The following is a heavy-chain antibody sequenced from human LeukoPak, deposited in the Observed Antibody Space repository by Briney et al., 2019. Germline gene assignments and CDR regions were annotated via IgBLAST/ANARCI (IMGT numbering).Heavy chain of an antibody. J-gene: IGHJ4*02. CDR1: GFTFSSYG. D-gene: IGHD3-22*01. CDR2: IWYDGSNK. V-gene: IGHV3-33*01. Sequence: GGSLRLSCAASGFTFSSYGMHWVRQAPGKGLEWVAVIWYDGSNKYYADSVKGRFTISRDNSKNTLYQQMNSLRAEDTAVYYCARDGRYDSSGYYWGYFDYWGQGTLVTVSS. CDR3: ARDGRYDSSGYYWGYFDY.